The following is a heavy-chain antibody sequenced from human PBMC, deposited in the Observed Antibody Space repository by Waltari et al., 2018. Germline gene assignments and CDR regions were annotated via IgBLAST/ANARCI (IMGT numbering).Heavy chain of an antibody. J-gene: IGHJ4*02. CDR3: ARHPVAAARPTDY. D-gene: IGHD6-6*01. V-gene: IGHV4-38-2*01. Sequence: QVQLQESGPGLVKPSETLSLTCAVSGYSLSSGYYWGWIRQPPGKGLEWIGSIYHSGSTYYNPSLKSRVTISVDTSKNQFSLKLSSVTAADTAVYYCARHPVAAARPTDYWGQGTLVTVSS. CDR1: GYSLSSGYY. CDR2: IYHSGST.